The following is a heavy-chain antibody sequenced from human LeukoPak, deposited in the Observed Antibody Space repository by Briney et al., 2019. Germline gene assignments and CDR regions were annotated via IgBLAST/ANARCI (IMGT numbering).Heavy chain of an antibody. CDR2: INPNSGGT. J-gene: IGHJ4*02. V-gene: IGHV1-2*02. Sequence: GASVKVSCKASGYTFTGYYMHWVRQAPGQGLEWMGGINPNSGGTNYPQKFQGRVTMTRDTSISTAYMELSRQRSDDTAVYYCARAIDYGSGSYLLDYWGQGTLVTVSS. CDR3: ARAIDYGSGSYLLDY. D-gene: IGHD3-10*01. CDR1: GYTFTGYY.